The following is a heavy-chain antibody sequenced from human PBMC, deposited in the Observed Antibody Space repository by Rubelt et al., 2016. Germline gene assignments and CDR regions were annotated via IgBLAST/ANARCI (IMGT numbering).Heavy chain of an antibody. V-gene: IGHV3-66*02. CDR3: ARDITMIVVVITYYFDY. CDR2: IYSGGST. Sequence: LQVQESGPGLVKPSETLSLTCTVSGGSVSGSTYYWGWIRQSPGKGLEWVSVIYSGGSTYYADSVKGRFTISRDNSKNTLYLQMNSLRAEDTAVYYCARDITMIVVVITYYFDYWGQGTLVTVSS. D-gene: IGHD3-22*01. CDR1: GGSVSGSTYY. J-gene: IGHJ4*02.